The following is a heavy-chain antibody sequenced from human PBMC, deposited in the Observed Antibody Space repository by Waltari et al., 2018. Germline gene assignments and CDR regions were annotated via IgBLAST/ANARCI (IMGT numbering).Heavy chain of an antibody. V-gene: IGHV3-7*01. D-gene: IGHD2-21*02. CDR2: IKQNGSEK. Sequence: EVQLVESGGDLVQPGGSLRLSCAASEFTFSRSWRTWVRKAPGKGLEWVGNIKQNGSEKWYADSVRGRFTISRDNAMNSLYLQMNSLRVEDTAVYYCARDLVATPPWGQGTLVTVSS. J-gene: IGHJ5*02. CDR3: ARDLVATPP. CDR1: EFTFSRSW.